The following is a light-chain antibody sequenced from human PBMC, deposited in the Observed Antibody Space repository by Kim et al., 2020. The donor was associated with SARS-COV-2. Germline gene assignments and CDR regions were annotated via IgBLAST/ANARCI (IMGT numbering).Light chain of an antibody. Sequence: EIVMTQSPATLSVSPGERATLSCRASQSVSSNLAWYQQKPGQAPRLLISAASTRATGVPARFSGSGSGTEFTLTISSLQSEDFAVDYCQLYDSWPPITFGQGTRLEIK. CDR3: QLYDSWPPIT. CDR2: AAS. CDR1: QSVSSN. J-gene: IGKJ5*01. V-gene: IGKV3-15*01.